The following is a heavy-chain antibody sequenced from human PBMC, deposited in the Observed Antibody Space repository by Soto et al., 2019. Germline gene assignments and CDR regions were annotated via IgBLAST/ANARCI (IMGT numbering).Heavy chain of an antibody. D-gene: IGHD6-19*01. V-gene: IGHV3-30*18. Sequence: GSLRLSCAASGFTFSDYAMHWVRQAPGKGLEWVAVVSHDGRNTHYADSVKGRFTIPRDSSKNTVSLEMTSLRAEDTAVYYCAKGGRQWLVTSDFNYWGQGA. CDR3: AKGGRQWLVTSDFNY. CDR1: GFTFSDYA. CDR2: VSHDGRNT. J-gene: IGHJ4*02.